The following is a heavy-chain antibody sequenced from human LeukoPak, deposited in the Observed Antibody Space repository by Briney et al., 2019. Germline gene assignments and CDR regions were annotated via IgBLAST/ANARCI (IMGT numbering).Heavy chain of an antibody. J-gene: IGHJ4*02. CDR2: IWYDGSNK. V-gene: IGHV3-33*01. Sequence: GGSLRLSCAASGFTFSSYGMHWVRQAPGKGLEWVAVIWYDGSNKYYADSVKGRFTISRDNSKNTLYLQMNSLRAEDTAVYYCARVGSSSSWYVLRPVDSWGQGTLVTVSS. D-gene: IGHD6-13*01. CDR3: ARVGSSSSWYVLRPVDS. CDR1: GFTFSSYG.